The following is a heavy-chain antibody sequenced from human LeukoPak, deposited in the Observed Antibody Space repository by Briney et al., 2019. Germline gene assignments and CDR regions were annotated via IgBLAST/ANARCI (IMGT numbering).Heavy chain of an antibody. V-gene: IGHV4-61*01. CDR2: IRYSGHT. Sequence: TTSETLSLTCTVSGDSVSSDRYYWTWIRQSPGKGLEWIAYIRYSGHTNYNPSLNSRVTISLDTSKNQFSLRLSSVTAAGTAVYYCARYNWNTWFDPWGQGTLVTVSS. J-gene: IGHJ5*02. CDR1: GDSVSSDRYY. D-gene: IGHD1-1*01. CDR3: ARYNWNTWFDP.